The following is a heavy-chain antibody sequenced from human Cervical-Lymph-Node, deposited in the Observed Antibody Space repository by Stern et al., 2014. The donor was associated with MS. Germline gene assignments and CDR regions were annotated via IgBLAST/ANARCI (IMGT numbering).Heavy chain of an antibody. CDR2: ISSRGTTI. V-gene: IGHV3-11*01. Sequence: VQLVQSGGGLVKPGGSLRLSCAASGFTFSDYYMNWIRQAPGKGLEWVSFISSRGTTIYYADSVKDRFTITRDNAKNSLYLQINSLRAEDTAVYYCVREIVEDGYWGQGTLVTVSS. J-gene: IGHJ4*02. CDR1: GFTFSDYY. CDR3: VREIVEDGY. D-gene: IGHD2/OR15-2a*01.